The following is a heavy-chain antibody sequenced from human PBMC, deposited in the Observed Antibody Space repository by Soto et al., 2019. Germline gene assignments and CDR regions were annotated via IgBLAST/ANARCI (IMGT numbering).Heavy chain of an antibody. J-gene: IGHJ4*02. CDR2: IYYTGST. CDR3: AGYCSSTSCPYYYFDY. Sequence: SETLSLTCTLSGGSVSSGAYYWSWIRQHPGKGLEWLGYIYYTGSTYYNPSLKSRVTISIDTSKNQFSLKLSSVTAADKAVYYCAGYCSSTSCPYYYFDYWGQGTLVTVSS. CDR1: GGSVSSGAYY. D-gene: IGHD2-2*01. V-gene: IGHV4-31*03.